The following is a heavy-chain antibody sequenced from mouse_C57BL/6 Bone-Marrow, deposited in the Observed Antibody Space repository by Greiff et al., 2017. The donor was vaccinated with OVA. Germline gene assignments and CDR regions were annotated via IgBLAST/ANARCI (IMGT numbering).Heavy chain of an antibody. CDR3: ARVLYSNYEGWYFDV. V-gene: IGHV1-26*01. CDR2: INPNNGGT. J-gene: IGHJ1*03. CDR1: GYTFTDYY. D-gene: IGHD2-5*01. Sequence: VQLQQSGPELVKPGASVKISCKASGYTFTDYYMNWVKQSHGKSLEWIGDINPNNGGTSYNQKFKGKATLTVDKSSSTAYMELRSLTSEDSAVYYCARVLYSNYEGWYFDVWGTGTTVTVSS.